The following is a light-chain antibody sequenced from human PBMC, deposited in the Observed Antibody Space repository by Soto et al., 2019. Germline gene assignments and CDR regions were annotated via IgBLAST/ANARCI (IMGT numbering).Light chain of an antibody. Sequence: EIVLTQSPATLSLSPGERATLSCRASQSVSSYLAWYQQKPGQAPRLLIYDASNRATGIPARFSGSGSGTDFTLTISSLEPFYVAVYYCQQRSNVPPPFCPGTKVEIK. CDR2: DAS. V-gene: IGKV3-11*01. J-gene: IGKJ1*01. CDR1: QSVSSY. CDR3: QQRSNVPPP.